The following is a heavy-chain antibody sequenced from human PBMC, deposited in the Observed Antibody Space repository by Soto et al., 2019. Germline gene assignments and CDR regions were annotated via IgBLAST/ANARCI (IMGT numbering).Heavy chain of an antibody. CDR1: GGSLSSSAYS. V-gene: IGHV4-30-2*05. Sequence: SEPLSLTCAVSGGSLSSSAYSWSWIRPPPGNGLEWTGFIYYSGSTYYNPSLKSRVNISVDTSKNQFSLKLSSVTAADTAVYYCARDLDSRYCSSTSCYRYYGMDVWGQGTTVTVS. J-gene: IGHJ6*02. D-gene: IGHD2-2*02. CDR2: IYYSGST. CDR3: ARDLDSRYCSSTSCYRYYGMDV.